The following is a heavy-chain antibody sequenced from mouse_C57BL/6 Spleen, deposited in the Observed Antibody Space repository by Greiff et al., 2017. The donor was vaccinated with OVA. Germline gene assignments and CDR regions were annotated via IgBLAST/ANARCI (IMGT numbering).Heavy chain of an antibody. D-gene: IGHD1-1*01. CDR2: IYPRSGNT. V-gene: IGHV1-81*01. CDR3: AREGGITTVVATPRLDY. CDR1: GYTFTSYG. Sequence: VQLQQSGAELARPGASVKLSCKASGYTFTSYGISWVKQRTGQGLEWIGEIYPRSGNTYSNEKFKGKATLTADKSSSTAYMELRSLTSEDSAVYFCAREGGITTVVATPRLDYWGQGTTLTVSS. J-gene: IGHJ2*01.